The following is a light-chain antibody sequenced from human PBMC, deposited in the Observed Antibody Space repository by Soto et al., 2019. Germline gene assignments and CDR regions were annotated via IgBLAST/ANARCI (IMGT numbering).Light chain of an antibody. CDR2: DVS. Sequence: ETVLTQSPATLSLSPGERATISCRASQSVTTYLAWYQQKPGQAPRLLIYDVSNRATGIPARFSGSGSGTDFTLTISSLEPEDFAVYYCQQRSDWPLTFGGGTKVEIK. CDR1: QSVTTY. J-gene: IGKJ4*01. V-gene: IGKV3-11*01. CDR3: QQRSDWPLT.